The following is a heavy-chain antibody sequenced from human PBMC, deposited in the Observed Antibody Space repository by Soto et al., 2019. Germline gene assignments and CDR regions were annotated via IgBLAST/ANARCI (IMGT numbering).Heavy chain of an antibody. Sequence: QMVQSEAEVKKPGESLKISCKGSGYSFTNYWIAWVRQMPGKGLEWMGVIYPGDSDTRYSPSFQSQVTISADKSISTAYLQWRSLKASDTAIYYCVRRDFPDALDIWGQGTTVIVAS. CDR3: VRRDFPDALDI. CDR1: GYSFTNYW. V-gene: IGHV5-51*01. CDR2: IYPGDSDT. J-gene: IGHJ3*02.